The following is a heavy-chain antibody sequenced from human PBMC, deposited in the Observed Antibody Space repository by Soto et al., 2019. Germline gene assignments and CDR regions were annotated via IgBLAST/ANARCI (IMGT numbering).Heavy chain of an antibody. CDR3: AKKGLGSLATYCSTGDCHYAFDI. D-gene: IGHD2-15*01. CDR2: ISGGGDGT. J-gene: IGHJ3*02. Sequence: EVQLLESGGGLVQPGGSLRLSCAASGFTFGNYAMIWVRQAPGKGLEWVSTISGGGDGTYYADSVRGRFTISRENSRNTVYLQMNSLRAEDTAVYYCAKKGLGSLATYCSTGDCHYAFDIWGQGTMGTVSS. CDR1: GFTFGNYA. V-gene: IGHV3-23*01.